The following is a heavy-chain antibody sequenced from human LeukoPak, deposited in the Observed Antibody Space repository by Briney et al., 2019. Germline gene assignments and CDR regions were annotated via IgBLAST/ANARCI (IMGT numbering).Heavy chain of an antibody. V-gene: IGHV5-51*01. CDR2: IYPGDSDT. D-gene: IGHD3-3*01. CDR3: ARTLNSYDFWSGYYNGGDYYYYMDV. CDR1: GYNFTPYW. Sequence: GESLKISCQSSGYNFTPYWIGWVRQMPGKGLEWMGIIYPGDSDTRYSPSFQGQVTISADKSISTAYLQWSSLKASDTAMYYCARTLNSYDFWSGYYNGGDYYYYMDVWGKGTTVTVSS. J-gene: IGHJ6*03.